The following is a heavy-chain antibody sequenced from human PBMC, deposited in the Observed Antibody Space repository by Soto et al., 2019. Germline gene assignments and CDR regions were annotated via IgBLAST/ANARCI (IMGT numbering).Heavy chain of an antibody. CDR3: AKAERAMVAYYFAY. CDR2: ISYDGSNK. D-gene: IGHD5-18*01. J-gene: IGHJ4*02. Sequence: QVQLVESGGGVDQPGRSLRLSCAASGFTFSSYGMHWVRQAPGKGLEWVAVISYDGSNKYYADSVKGRFTISRDNSKNTLYLQMTSLRAEDTAVYYCAKAERAMVAYYFAYWGQGTLVTVSS. V-gene: IGHV3-30*18. CDR1: GFTFSSYG.